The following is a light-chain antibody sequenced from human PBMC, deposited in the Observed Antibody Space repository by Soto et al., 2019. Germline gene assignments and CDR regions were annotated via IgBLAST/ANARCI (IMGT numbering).Light chain of an antibody. V-gene: IGKV3-15*01. Sequence: EIVMTQSPATLSVSPGERATLSCRASQSVSSNLAWYQQKPGQAPRLLIYGASTRATGIPARFSGSGSGTEFTLTISSLQSEDFAVYYCQNYNGPPWTFGQGTKVEIK. CDR2: GAS. J-gene: IGKJ1*01. CDR1: QSVSSN. CDR3: QNYNGPPWT.